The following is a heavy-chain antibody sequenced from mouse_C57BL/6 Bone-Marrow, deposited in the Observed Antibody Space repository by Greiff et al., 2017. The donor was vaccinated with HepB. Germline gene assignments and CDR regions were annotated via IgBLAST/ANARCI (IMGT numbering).Heavy chain of an antibody. CDR3: ARRGNAYYFDY. Sequence: VQLQQSGPELVKPGASVKISCKASGYSFTSYYIHWVKQRPGQGLEWIGWIYPGSGNTKYNEKFKGKATLTADTSSSTAYMQLSSLTSEDSAVYYCARRGNAYYFDYWGQGTTLTVSS. CDR2: IYPGSGNT. CDR1: GYSFTSYY. V-gene: IGHV1-66*01. J-gene: IGHJ2*01.